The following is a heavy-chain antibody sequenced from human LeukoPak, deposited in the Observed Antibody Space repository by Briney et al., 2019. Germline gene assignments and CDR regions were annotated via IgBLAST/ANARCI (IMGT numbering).Heavy chain of an antibody. CDR1: GGSISSGDYY. CDR2: IYYSGST. V-gene: IGHV4-30-4*08. J-gene: IGHJ5*02. Sequence: SETLSLTCTVSGGSISSGDYYWSWIREPPGKGLEWIGYIYYSGSTYYNPSLKSRVTISVDTSKNQFSLELSSVTAADTAVYYCAREGQYSNYRKGDWFDPWGQGTLVTVSS. CDR3: AREGQYSNYRKGDWFDP. D-gene: IGHD4-11*01.